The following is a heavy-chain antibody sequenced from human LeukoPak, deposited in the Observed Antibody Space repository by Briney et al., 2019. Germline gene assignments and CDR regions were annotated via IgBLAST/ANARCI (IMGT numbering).Heavy chain of an antibody. D-gene: IGHD2-2*01. V-gene: IGHV1-69*01. CDR1: GGTFSSYA. CDR3: ARGRFVPAARVSVHYYFDY. CDR2: IIPIFGTA. Sequence: GSSVKVSCKASGGTFSSYAISWVRQAPGQGLEWMGGIIPIFGTANYAQKFQGRVTITADESTSTAYMELSSLRSEDTAVYYCARGRFVPAARVSVHYYFDYWGQGTLVTVSS. J-gene: IGHJ4*02.